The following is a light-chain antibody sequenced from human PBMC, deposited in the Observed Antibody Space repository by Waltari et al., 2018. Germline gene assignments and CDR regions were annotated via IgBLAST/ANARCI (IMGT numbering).Light chain of an antibody. V-gene: IGKV1-39*01. J-gene: IGKJ1*01. CDR3: QQTYSNPPT. Sequence: DLQLTQSPPSLSASIGDRITISCRASENIQRYLNWYQQKPGKAPSLLMFAASTLESGVPSAFSGSGAGTEFTLTITSLQPEDVATYYCQQTYSNPPTFGEGTTVEIK. CDR2: AAS. CDR1: ENIQRY.